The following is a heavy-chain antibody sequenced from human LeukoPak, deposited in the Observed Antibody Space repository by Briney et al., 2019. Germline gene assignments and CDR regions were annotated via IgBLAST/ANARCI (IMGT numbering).Heavy chain of an antibody. CDR3: ARELWFVNAPGSWLDP. Sequence: SETLSLTCTVSGDSISSGDYSWSWIRQPSGKGLEWIGYIFRSGSSYYNPSLRSRVTISVDRSRNQFSLRLTSVTAADTAVYYCARELWFVNAPGSWLDPWGQGTLVTVSS. J-gene: IGHJ5*02. CDR2: IFRSGSS. V-gene: IGHV4-30-2*01. CDR1: GDSISSGDYS. D-gene: IGHD3-10*01.